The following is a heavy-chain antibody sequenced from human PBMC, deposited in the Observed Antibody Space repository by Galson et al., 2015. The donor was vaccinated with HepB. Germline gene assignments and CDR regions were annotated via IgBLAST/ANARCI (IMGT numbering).Heavy chain of an antibody. Sequence: SLRLSCAASGFTFSSYGMHWVRQAPGKGLEWVAVIWYDGSNKYYADSVKGRFTISRDNSKNTLYLQMNSLRAEDTAVYYCATGNTNDAFDIWGQGTMVTVSS. D-gene: IGHD1/OR15-1a*01. CDR3: ATGNTNDAFDI. V-gene: IGHV3-33*01. J-gene: IGHJ3*02. CDR1: GFTFSSYG. CDR2: IWYDGSNK.